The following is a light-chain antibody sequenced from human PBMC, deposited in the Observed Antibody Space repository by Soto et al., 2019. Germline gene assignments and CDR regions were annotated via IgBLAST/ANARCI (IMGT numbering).Light chain of an antibody. J-gene: IGKJ4*01. Sequence: GDRVTIACRASQGIGNDLAWYQHKPGEAPKRLIYLASSLESGVPSRFSRSGSGTGFSLEISSLQPEDFAPYYRLQFNSYPRTVGGGTKVEI. CDR3: LQFNSYPRT. V-gene: IGKV1-17*01. CDR2: LAS. CDR1: QGIGND.